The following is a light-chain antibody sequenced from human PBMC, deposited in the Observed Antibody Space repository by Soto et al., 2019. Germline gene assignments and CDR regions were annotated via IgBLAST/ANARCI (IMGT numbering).Light chain of an antibody. CDR1: SSNIGSNS. V-gene: IGLV1-44*01. CDR3: ATWDDSLNGLL. J-gene: IGLJ2*01. CDR2: SNN. Sequence: QAVVTQPPSASGTPGQRVTISCSGSSSNIGSNSVNWYQQLPGTAPKLLIYSNNQRHSGVPDRFSGSKSGTSASLAISGLQSEDEADYYCATWDDSLNGLLFGGGTKLTVL.